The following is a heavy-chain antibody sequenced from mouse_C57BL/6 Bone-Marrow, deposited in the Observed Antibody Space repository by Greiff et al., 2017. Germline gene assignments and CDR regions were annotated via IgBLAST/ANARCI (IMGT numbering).Heavy chain of an antibody. J-gene: IGHJ2*01. CDR2: IYPGSGST. CDR3: ARCPRLPGYFDY. CDR1: GYTFTSYW. V-gene: IGHV1-55*01. Sequence: VQLQQPGAELVKPGASVKMSCKASGYTFTSYWITWVKQRPGQGLEWIGDIYPGSGSTNYNEKFKSKATLTVDTSSSTAYMQLSSLTSEDSAVYYCARCPRLPGYFDYWGQGTTLTVSS.